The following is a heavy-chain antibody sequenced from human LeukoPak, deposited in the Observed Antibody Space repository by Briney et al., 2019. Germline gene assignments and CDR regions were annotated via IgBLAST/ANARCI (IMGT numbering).Heavy chain of an antibody. D-gene: IGHD6-13*01. CDR3: ARGLGIAAAVDY. Sequence: ASVKVSCKASGYTFTNVDINWVRQASGQGLEWMGWMNPNSGNTGYAQKFQGRVTMTRNTSISTAYMELSSLRSEDTAVYYCARGLGIAAAVDYWGQGTLVTVSS. V-gene: IGHV1-8*02. J-gene: IGHJ4*02. CDR2: MNPNSGNT. CDR1: GYTFTNVD.